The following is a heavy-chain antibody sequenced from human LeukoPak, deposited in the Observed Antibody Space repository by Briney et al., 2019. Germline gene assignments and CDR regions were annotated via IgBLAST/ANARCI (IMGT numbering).Heavy chain of an antibody. CDR1: GFIFDDYA. V-gene: IGHV3-9*01. CDR3: AKSGDSPLDV. CDR2: ISWNSVII. Sequence: GGSLRLSCAASGFIFDDYAMHWVRQAPGKGLEWVSAISWNSVIIGYADSVKARFTISRDNAKNSLFLQMDSLRPEDTALYYCAKSGDSPLDVWGKGTTVIVSS. D-gene: IGHD2-21*01. J-gene: IGHJ6*04.